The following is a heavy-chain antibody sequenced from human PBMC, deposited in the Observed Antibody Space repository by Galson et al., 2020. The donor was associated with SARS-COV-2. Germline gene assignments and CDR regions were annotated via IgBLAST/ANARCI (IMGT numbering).Heavy chain of an antibody. CDR1: GFTFSSYA. V-gene: IGHV3-33*06. Sequence: GGSLRLSCAASGFTFSSYAMHWVRQAPVKGLEWVAVIWYDGSNQYYADSVKGRFIISRDNSKNTLNLQMNSLRAEDTAVYYCAKGWMYYYYGMDVWGQGTTVTVSS. CDR2: IWYDGSNQ. CDR3: AKGWMYYYYGMDV. J-gene: IGHJ6*02. D-gene: IGHD2-2*03.